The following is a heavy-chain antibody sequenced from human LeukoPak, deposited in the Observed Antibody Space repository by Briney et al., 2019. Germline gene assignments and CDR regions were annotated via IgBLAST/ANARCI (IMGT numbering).Heavy chain of an antibody. V-gene: IGHV3-33*01. CDR1: GFTFSSYG. Sequence: PGGSLRLSCAASGFTFSSYGMHWVRQAPGKGLEWVAVIWYDGSNKYYADSVKGRFTISRDNSKNTLYLQMNSLRAEDTAVYYCARDFTDTAMDRRFDYWGQGTLVTVSS. CDR3: ARDFTDTAMDRRFDY. J-gene: IGHJ4*02. CDR2: IWYDGSNK. D-gene: IGHD5-18*01.